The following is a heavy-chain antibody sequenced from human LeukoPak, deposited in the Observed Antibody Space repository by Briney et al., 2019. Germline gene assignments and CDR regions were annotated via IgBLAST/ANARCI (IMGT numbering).Heavy chain of an antibody. CDR2: ISSSSSNI. J-gene: IGHJ4*02. CDR3: ARSINLYDSCDW. Sequence: GGSLRLSCAASGFTFSSYNMNWVRQAPGKGLEWVSYISSSSSNIYYADSVKGRFTISRDNAKNSLYLQMNSLRAEDTAVYYCARSINLYDSCDWWGQGTLVTVSS. D-gene: IGHD3-22*01. V-gene: IGHV3-48*04. CDR1: GFTFSSYN.